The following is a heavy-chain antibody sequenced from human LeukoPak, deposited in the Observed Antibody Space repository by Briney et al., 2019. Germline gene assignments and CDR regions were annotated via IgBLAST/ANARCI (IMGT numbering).Heavy chain of an antibody. D-gene: IGHD2-15*01. CDR3: ARDRGLPDAFDV. Sequence: AGSLRLSCAASGFLFGPYWMHWVRQAPGKGLVWVSHMNSDGSTTVYADSVEGRFTISRDNAKNTLCLQMNSLRAEDSAVYNCARDRGLPDAFDVWGQGTMVTVSS. J-gene: IGHJ3*01. CDR2: MNSDGSTT. CDR1: GFLFGPYW. V-gene: IGHV3-74*01.